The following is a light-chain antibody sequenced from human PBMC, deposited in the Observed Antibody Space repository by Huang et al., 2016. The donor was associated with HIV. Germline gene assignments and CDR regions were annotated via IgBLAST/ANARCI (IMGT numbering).Light chain of an antibody. Sequence: EIVMTQSPATLSLSPGERATLSCRASQSVNSNLAWYHQKPGQAPRLLIYGASTRATGVPARFSGSGSGTEFTLTISSLQSEDFAVYYCQHYNNWPPYTFGQGTRLQIK. CDR2: GAS. CDR3: QHYNNWPPYT. CDR1: QSVNSN. J-gene: IGKJ2*01. V-gene: IGKV3-15*01.